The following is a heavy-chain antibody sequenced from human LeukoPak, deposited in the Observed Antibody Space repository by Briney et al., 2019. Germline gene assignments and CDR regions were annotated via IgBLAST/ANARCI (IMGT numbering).Heavy chain of an antibody. CDR2: IWYDGSNK. Sequence: GGSLRLSCAASGFTFSSYGMHWVRQAPGKGLEWVAVIWYDGSNKYYADSVKGRFTISRDNSKNTLYLQINSLRAEDTAVYYCARDYNSGWPQYYFDYWGQGTLVTVSS. D-gene: IGHD6-19*01. CDR3: ARDYNSGWPQYYFDY. J-gene: IGHJ4*02. V-gene: IGHV3-33*01. CDR1: GFTFSSYG.